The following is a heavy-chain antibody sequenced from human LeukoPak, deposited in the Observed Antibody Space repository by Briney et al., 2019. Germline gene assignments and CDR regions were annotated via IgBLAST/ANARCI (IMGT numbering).Heavy chain of an antibody. D-gene: IGHD2/OR15-2a*01. J-gene: IGHJ1*01. Sequence: PGGSLRLSCAASGFTFSSYWMHWVRQAPGKGLVWVSHINSDGSSTNYADSVKGRFTISRDNSKNTLYLQMNSLSDEDTAVYYCARGGTFYFQHWGQGTLVTVSS. CDR2: INSDGSST. CDR1: GFTFSSYW. CDR3: ARGGTFYFQH. V-gene: IGHV3-74*01.